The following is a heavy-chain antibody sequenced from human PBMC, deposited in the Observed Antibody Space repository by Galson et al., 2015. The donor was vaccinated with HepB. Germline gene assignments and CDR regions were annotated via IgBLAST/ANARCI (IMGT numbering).Heavy chain of an antibody. Sequence: LSLTCTLSGGSVSGTIRWNWVRQTPGKGLEWIGEVYHSGSTSYNTSLKSRVKISVDKSKNQFSLKQSSVTAADTAVYYCARTVYAYGTGNNYKYYGTDVWGQGTTVTVAS. CDR2: VYHSGST. CDR1: GGSVSGTIR. CDR3: ARTVYAYGTGNNYKYYGTDV. D-gene: IGHD2-8*01. J-gene: IGHJ6*02. V-gene: IGHV4-4*02.